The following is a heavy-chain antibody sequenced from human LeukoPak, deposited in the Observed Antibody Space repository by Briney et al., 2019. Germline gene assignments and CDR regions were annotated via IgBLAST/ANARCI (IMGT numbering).Heavy chain of an antibody. CDR1: GGTFSSYA. J-gene: IGHJ4*02. D-gene: IGHD5-24*01. Sequence: ASVKVSCKASGGTFSSYAISRVRQAPGQGLEWMGRIIPILGIANYAQKFQGRVTITADKSTSTAYMELSSLRSEDTAVYYCASPGRDGYNLPLGYWGQGTLVTVSS. V-gene: IGHV1-69*04. CDR2: IIPILGIA. CDR3: ASPGRDGYNLPLGY.